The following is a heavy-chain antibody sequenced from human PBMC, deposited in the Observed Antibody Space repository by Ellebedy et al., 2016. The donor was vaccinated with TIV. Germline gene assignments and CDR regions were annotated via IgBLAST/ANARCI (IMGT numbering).Heavy chain of an antibody. V-gene: IGHV1-46*01. Sequence: ASVKVSXXASGYTFSSHYMYWVRQAPGQGLEWMGIINPNDGSTSYAQKFQGRVTMTRDTSTSTVYMELSSLRSEDTAVYYCARDYPISVRGVLPGGWFDPWGQGTLVTVSS. D-gene: IGHD3-10*01. J-gene: IGHJ5*02. CDR2: INPNDGST. CDR3: ARDYPISVRGVLPGGWFDP. CDR1: GYTFSSHY.